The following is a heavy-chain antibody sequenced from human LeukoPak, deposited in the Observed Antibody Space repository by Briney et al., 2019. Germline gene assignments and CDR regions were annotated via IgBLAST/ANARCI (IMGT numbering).Heavy chain of an antibody. CDR3: ARTSNSGYHDY. J-gene: IGHJ4*02. D-gene: IGHD3-22*01. Sequence: SETLSLTCTVSGGSISSVDYYWGWIRQSPGKGREWIWYIYYRGGANHNPSLKSRVTISADTSKNQFSLKVSSVTAADTAVYYCARTSNSGYHDYWGQGTLVTVSS. CDR2: IYYRGGA. CDR1: GGSISSVDYY. V-gene: IGHV4-61*08.